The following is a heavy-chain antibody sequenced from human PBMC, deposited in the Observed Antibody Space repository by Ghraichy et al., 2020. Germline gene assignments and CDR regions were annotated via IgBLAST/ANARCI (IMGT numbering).Heavy chain of an antibody. J-gene: IGHJ4*02. D-gene: IGHD3-10*01. Sequence: SETLSLTCTVSGTSVRSYFWSWIRQPPGKGLEWIGDIFYSGSTNYNPSLKSRVTISIDASSNQFSLNLSSVTAADTAVYYCARMGGYKDPLWYWGQGTLVADSS. V-gene: IGHV4-59*02. CDR1: GTSVRSYF. CDR2: IFYSGST. CDR3: ARMGGYKDPLWY.